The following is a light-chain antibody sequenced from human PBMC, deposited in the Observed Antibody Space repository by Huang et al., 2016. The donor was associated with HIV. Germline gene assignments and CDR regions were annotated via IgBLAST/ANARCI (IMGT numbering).Light chain of an antibody. V-gene: IGKV4-1*01. CDR3: QQYYNTPPLT. CDR2: WAA. Sequence: DIVMTQSPDSLAVSLGERATIRCKSGGSIFYSPNNRNYLAWYQVKPGQPPRLRIYWAATRAAGVAYRITGSGSGTDVSLTITSLQAEDVAVYYCQQYYNTPPLTFGGGTKVTIK. CDR1: GSIFYSPNNRNY. J-gene: IGKJ4*01.